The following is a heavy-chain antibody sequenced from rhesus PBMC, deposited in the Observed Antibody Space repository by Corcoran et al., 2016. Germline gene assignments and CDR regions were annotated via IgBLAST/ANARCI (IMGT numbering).Heavy chain of an antibody. CDR1: GGSFSGYY. V-gene: IGHV4-165*01. D-gene: IGHD3-9*01. Sequence: QVQLQESGPGLVKPSETLSLTCSVSGGSFSGYYWGWLPQPPGKGLEWIGYISGISGSTDYNPSLKSRVTISTDTSKNQFSLKLSSVTAADTAVYYCAREGSRSYRLDSWGQGVVVTVSS. CDR2: ISGISGST. CDR3: AREGSRSYRLDS. J-gene: IGHJ6*01.